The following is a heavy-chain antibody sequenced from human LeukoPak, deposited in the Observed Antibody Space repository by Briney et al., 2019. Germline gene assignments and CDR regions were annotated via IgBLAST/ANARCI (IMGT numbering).Heavy chain of an antibody. J-gene: IGHJ6*02. V-gene: IGHV4-59*01. CDR1: GGSISSYY. CDR3: ARSDYYNYYYYYGMDV. CDR2: IYYSGST. Sequence: SETLSLTCTVSGGSISSYYWSWIRQPPGKGLEWIGYIYYSGSTNYNPSLHSRVTISVDTSKNQFSLKLSSVTAADTAVYYCARSDYYNYYYYYGMDVWGQGTTVTVSS. D-gene: IGHD4-17*01.